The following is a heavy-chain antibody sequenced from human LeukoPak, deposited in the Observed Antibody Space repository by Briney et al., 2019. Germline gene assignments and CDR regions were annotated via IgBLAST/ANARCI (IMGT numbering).Heavy chain of an antibody. CDR2: ISASGGTT. D-gene: IGHD1-1*01. CDR1: GFLFSDYA. V-gene: IGHV3-23*01. Sequence: GGSLRLSCAASGFLFSDYAMTWVRQAPGKGLEFVSTISASGGTTYYPDSVQGRFTISRDNSKNTLYLQMGSLRAEDTALYYCAKDGVAHNMFYFDYWGQGTLVTVSS. J-gene: IGHJ4*02. CDR3: AKDGVAHNMFYFDY.